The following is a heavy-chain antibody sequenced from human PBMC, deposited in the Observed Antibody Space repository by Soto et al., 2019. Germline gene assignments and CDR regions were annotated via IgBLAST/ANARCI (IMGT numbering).Heavy chain of an antibody. V-gene: IGHV4-34*01. CDR1: GGPFSGYS. CDR2: INHGGST. J-gene: IGHJ4*02. Sequence: QVQLVQWGAGLLRPSETLSLTCAVYGGPFSGYSWAWIRQPPGKGLEWIGEINHGGSTNYNPSLESRVTIPIDPSKGQFSLKLPSVTPADTPFYYCARVSDYWGQGTLVTVSS. CDR3: ARVSDY.